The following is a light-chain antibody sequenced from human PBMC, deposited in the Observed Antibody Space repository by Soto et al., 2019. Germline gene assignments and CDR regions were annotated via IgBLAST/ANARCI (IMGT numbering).Light chain of an antibody. CDR2: EVS. CDR3: SSYAGSNNHVL. J-gene: IGLJ2*01. CDR1: SSDVGGY. V-gene: IGLV2-8*01. Sequence: QSALTQPPSASGSPGQSVTISCTGTSSDVGGYVSWYQQHPGKAPKLMIYEVSKRPSGVPDRFSASKSGNTASLTVSGLQAEDEADYYCSSYAGSNNHVLFGGGTQLTVL.